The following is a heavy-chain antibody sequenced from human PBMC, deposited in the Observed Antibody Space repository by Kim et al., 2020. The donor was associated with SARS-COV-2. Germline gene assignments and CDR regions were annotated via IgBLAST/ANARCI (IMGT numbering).Heavy chain of an antibody. J-gene: IGHJ5*02. V-gene: IGHV1-3*01. D-gene: IGHD3-10*01. Sequence: ASVKVSCKASGYTFTSYAMHWVRQAPGQRLEWMGWINAGNGNTKYSQKFQGRVTITRDTSASTAYMELSSLRSEDTAVYYCARDQGYVTMVRGADNWFDPWGQGTLVTVSS. CDR2: INAGNGNT. CDR3: ARDQGYVTMVRGADNWFDP. CDR1: GYTFTSYA.